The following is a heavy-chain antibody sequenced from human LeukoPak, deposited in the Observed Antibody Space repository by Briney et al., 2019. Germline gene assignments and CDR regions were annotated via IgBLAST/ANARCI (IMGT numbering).Heavy chain of an antibody. J-gene: IGHJ5*02. Sequence: GASVKVSCKASGGTFSSYAISWVRQAPGQGLEWMGRIIPILGIANYAQKFQGRVTITADKSTSTAYMELNSLRSEDTAVYYCARASWQQLDNWFDPWGQGTLVTVSS. CDR2: IIPILGIA. CDR3: ARASWQQLDNWFDP. D-gene: IGHD6-13*01. CDR1: GGTFSSYA. V-gene: IGHV1-69*04.